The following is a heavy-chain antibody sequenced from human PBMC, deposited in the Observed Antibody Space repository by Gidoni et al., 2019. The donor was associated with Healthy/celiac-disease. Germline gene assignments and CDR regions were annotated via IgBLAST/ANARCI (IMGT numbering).Heavy chain of an antibody. CDR2: IKQDGSGK. D-gene: IGHD6-13*01. J-gene: IGHJ5*02. CDR3: ARGGRESSIAAAAKFDP. Sequence: EVQLVESGGGLVQPGGSLRRACAASGFTGSSEWMSWVRQAPGKGLEWVANIKQDGSGKYYVDSVKGRFTISRDNAKNSLYLQMTSLRAEDPAVYYCARGGRESSIAAAAKFDPWGQGTLVTVSS. V-gene: IGHV3-7*04. CDR1: GFTGSSEW.